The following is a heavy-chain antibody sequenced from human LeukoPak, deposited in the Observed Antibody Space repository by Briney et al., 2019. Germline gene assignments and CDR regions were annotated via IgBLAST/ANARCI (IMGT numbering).Heavy chain of an antibody. CDR3: ARDPYDILTGSKGYFDY. V-gene: IGHV3-74*01. Sequence: GSLKLFRSGSRFNFSNHWMDWVRQASGKGLVWVSSVKSDGSNPSYADSVKGRFTISRDNSKNTLYLQMNSLRAEDTAVYYCARDPYDILTGSKGYFDYWGQGTLVTVSS. J-gene: IGHJ4*02. CDR1: RFNFSNHW. D-gene: IGHD3-9*01. CDR2: VKSDGSNP.